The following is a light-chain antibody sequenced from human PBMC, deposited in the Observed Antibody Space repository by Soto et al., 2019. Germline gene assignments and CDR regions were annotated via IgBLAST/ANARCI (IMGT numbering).Light chain of an antibody. CDR2: EVS. V-gene: IGLV2-14*01. J-gene: IGLJ1*01. Sequence: QSAVTQPASVSGSPGQSITVSCTGTSSGVGYYNFVSWYQQHPGKAPKPIIYEVSNRPSGVSNRFSASKSGNTASLTISGLQAEDEADYHCSSYSGSTAFYVFGTGTKLTVL. CDR3: SSYSGSTAFYV. CDR1: SSGVGYYNF.